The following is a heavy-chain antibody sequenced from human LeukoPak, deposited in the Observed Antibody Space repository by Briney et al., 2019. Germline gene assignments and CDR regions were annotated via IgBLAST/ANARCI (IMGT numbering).Heavy chain of an antibody. D-gene: IGHD3-10*01. V-gene: IGHV3-23*01. J-gene: IGHJ4*02. Sequence: GGSLRLTCAASGFTFSNYAMTWVRQAPGKGLEWVSVISGSGNSTFYSDSVKGRFTISRDNSKNTLYLQMNSLRAEDTAVYYCARNWFSTYFDYWGQGTLVTVSS. CDR2: ISGSGNST. CDR3: ARNWFSTYFDY. CDR1: GFTFSNYA.